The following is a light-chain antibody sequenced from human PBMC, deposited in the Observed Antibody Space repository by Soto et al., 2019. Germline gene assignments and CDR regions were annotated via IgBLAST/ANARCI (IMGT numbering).Light chain of an antibody. V-gene: IGKV3-20*01. CDR3: QQYGSSPPIT. Sequence: EVVMTQSPATLSVSPGERATLSCRASQSVSNNYLAWYQQKPGQAPRLLIYGASNRATGIPDRFSGSGSGTDFTLTISRLEPEDFAVYYCQQYGSSPPITFGQGTRLDIK. J-gene: IGKJ5*01. CDR1: QSVSNNY. CDR2: GAS.